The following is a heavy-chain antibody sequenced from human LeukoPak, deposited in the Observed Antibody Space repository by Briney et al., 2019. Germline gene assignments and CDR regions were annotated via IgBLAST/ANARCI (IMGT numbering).Heavy chain of an antibody. CDR3: ARFLNGSGSYYPPYYFDY. J-gene: IGHJ4*02. CDR2: IYYSGST. Sequence: PSETLSLTCTVSGGSITSSSYYWGWIRQPPGKGLEWIGSIYYSGSTYYNPSLKSRVTISVDTSKNQFSLKLSSVTAADAAVYYCARFLNGSGSYYPPYYFDYWGQGTLVTVSS. V-gene: IGHV4-39*07. D-gene: IGHD3-10*01. CDR1: GGSITSSSYY.